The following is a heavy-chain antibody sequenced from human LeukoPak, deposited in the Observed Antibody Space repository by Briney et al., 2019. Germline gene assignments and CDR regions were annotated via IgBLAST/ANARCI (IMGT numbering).Heavy chain of an antibody. V-gene: IGHV4-59*01. CDR2: IYYSGST. D-gene: IGHD1-26*01. CDR1: GGSISSYY. J-gene: IGHJ6*02. Sequence: PSETLSLTCTVSGGSISSYYWSWIRQPPGKGLEWIGYIYYSGSTNYNPSLKSRVTISVDTSKNQLSLKLSSVTVADTAVYYCARVGGTNFYYYGMDVWGQGTTVTVSS. CDR3: ARVGGTNFYYYGMDV.